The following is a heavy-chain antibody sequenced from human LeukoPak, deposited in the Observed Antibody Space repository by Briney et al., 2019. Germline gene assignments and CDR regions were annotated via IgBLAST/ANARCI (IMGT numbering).Heavy chain of an antibody. CDR1: GGSISSSTYY. Sequence: SETLSLTCTVPGGSISSSTYYWGWIRQPPGKGLECIGSIYNSGYAFYNPSLKSRVTISVDTSKNQLSRRLSSVTAANTAVYYCARNFELIRRRPRGVGYFDLWGRGTLVTVSS. CDR2: IYNSGYA. D-gene: IGHD1-7*01. CDR3: ARNFELIRRRPRGVGYFDL. J-gene: IGHJ2*01. V-gene: IGHV4-39*07.